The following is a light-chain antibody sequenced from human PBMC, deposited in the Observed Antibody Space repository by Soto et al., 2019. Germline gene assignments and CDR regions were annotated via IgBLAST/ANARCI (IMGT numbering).Light chain of an antibody. CDR2: GVS. CDR1: QSINNKY. CDR3: QLYSGSPWT. J-gene: IGKJ1*01. Sequence: EIVVTQAPGTLSWSPGEIATLSCRASQSINNKYLAGYQQEPGQTPRLLIHGVSISATGIPDRFSGSGSGTDFTLTISRLEPEDFAVYYCQLYSGSPWTFGQGTKVEIK. V-gene: IGKV3-20*01.